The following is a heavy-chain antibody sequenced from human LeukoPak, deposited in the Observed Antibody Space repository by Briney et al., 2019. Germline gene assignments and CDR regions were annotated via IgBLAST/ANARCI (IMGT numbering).Heavy chain of an antibody. J-gene: IGHJ6*03. CDR3: ARVGYSSSWYEYYYYYYMDV. Sequence: GGSLRLSCAASGFTLSDYYMSWIRQAPGKGLEWVSYISSSGSTIYYADSVKGRFTISRDNAKNSLYLQMNSLRAEDTAVYYCARVGYSSSWYEYYYYYYMDVWGKGTTVTVSS. CDR1: GFTLSDYY. D-gene: IGHD6-13*01. CDR2: ISSSGSTI. V-gene: IGHV3-11*01.